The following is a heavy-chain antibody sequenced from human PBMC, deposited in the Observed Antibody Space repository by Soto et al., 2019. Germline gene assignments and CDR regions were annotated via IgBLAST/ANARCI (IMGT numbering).Heavy chain of an antibody. Sequence: GESLKISCKGSGYSFSSYWIGWVRQMPGKGLEWMGIIYPGDSDTRYSPSFQGQVTISADKSISTAYLQWSSLKASDTAMYYCARRYYDILTPRSNYYGMDVWGQGTTVTVS. CDR1: GYSFSSYW. CDR2: IYPGDSDT. V-gene: IGHV5-51*01. D-gene: IGHD3-9*01. J-gene: IGHJ6*02. CDR3: ARRYYDILTPRSNYYGMDV.